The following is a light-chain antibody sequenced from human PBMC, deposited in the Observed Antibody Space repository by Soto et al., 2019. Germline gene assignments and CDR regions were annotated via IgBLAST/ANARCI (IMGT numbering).Light chain of an antibody. Sequence: QSVLTQPASVSGSLGQSITISCSGTSSDVGAYNYVSWYQQYPGKAPKLMIYHVTDRPSGVSNRFSGSKSGNTASLTISGLQAEDEADYYCCSYTTSNTFVFGTGTKLTVL. V-gene: IGLV2-14*01. CDR2: HVT. CDR3: CSYTTSNTFV. CDR1: SSDVGAYNY. J-gene: IGLJ1*01.